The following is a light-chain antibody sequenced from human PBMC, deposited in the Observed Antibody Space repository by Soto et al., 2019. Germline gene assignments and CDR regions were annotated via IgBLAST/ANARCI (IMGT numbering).Light chain of an antibody. CDR3: QSYDSRDVV. CDR1: SSNIGAGYD. CDR2: GNS. Sequence: QAVVTQPPSVSGAPGQRVTISCTGSSSNIGAGYDVHWYQQLPGTAPKLLIYGNSNRPSGVPDRFSGSKSGTSASLAITGLQADDEADYYCQSYDSRDVVFGGGTKLTVL. V-gene: IGLV1-40*01. J-gene: IGLJ2*01.